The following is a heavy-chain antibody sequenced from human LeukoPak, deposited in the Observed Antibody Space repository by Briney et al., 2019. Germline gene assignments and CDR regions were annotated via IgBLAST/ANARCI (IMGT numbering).Heavy chain of an antibody. CDR1: GFTFSSYW. CDR2: IKQDGSEK. CDR3: ARGGRYDILPGYYKW. V-gene: IGHV3-7*03. D-gene: IGHD3-9*01. Sequence: QAGGSLRLSCAASGFTFSSYWMSWVRQAPGKGVEWVANIKQDGSEKYYVDCVKGRFTISRDNAKNSLYLQMNSLRAEDTAVYYCARGGRYDILPGYYKWWGQGTLVTVSS. J-gene: IGHJ4*02.